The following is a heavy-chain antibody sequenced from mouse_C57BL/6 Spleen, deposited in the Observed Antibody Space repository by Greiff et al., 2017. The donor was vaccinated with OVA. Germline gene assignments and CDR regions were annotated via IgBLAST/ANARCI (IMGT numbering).Heavy chain of an antibody. CDR1: GYTFTSYW. J-gene: IGHJ2*01. CDR2: IYPGVGGT. CDR3: ARGDSSGYDLDY. V-gene: IGHV1-55*01. Sequence: VQLQQPGAELVKPGASVKMSCKASGYTFTSYWITWVKQRPGHGLEWIGDIYPGVGGTNYNEKFKSKATLTVDTSSTTAYMQLSSLTSEDSAVYYCARGDSSGYDLDYWGQGTTLTVSS. D-gene: IGHD3-2*02.